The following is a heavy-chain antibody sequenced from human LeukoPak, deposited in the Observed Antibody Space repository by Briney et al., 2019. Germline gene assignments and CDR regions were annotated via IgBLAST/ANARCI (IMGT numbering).Heavy chain of an antibody. CDR2: INPNSGDT. J-gene: IGHJ3*02. CDR1: GYTFTVYY. V-gene: IGHV1-2*02. D-gene: IGHD2-21*02. Sequence: ASVKVSCTASGYTFTVYYMHWVRQAPGQGLEWMGWINPNSGDTNYAQKFQGRVTMTRDTSISTAYMELSRLRSDDTAVYYCASIVVVTARYAFDIWGQGTMVTVSS. CDR3: ASIVVVTARYAFDI.